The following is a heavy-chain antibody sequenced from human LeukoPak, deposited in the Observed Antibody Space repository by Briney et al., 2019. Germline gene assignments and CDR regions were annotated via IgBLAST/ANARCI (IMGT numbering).Heavy chain of an antibody. CDR3: ATDAREFGELFES. J-gene: IGHJ4*02. CDR2: ILYDGSNR. CDR1: GFTFSSYT. Sequence: GGSLRLSCAASGFTFSSYTMHWVRQAPGKGLEGVAAILYDGSNRYYADSVKGRFTISRDTSKKMLYLQMNRLRGEDTAVYYCATDAREFGELFESWGQGTLVTVSS. D-gene: IGHD3-10*01. V-gene: IGHV3-30*04.